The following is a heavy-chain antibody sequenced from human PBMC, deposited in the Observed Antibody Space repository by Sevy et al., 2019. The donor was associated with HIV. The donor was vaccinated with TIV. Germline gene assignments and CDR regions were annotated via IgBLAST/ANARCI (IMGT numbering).Heavy chain of an antibody. CDR1: GFTFDDYA. J-gene: IGHJ3*02. Sequence: GGSLRLSCAASGFTFDDYAMHWVWQAPGKGLEWVAGIYWNSGSIGYADSVKGRFTISRDNAKNSLYLQMNSLRAEDTAFYYCAKDTSPTAYSDAFDIWGQGTMVTVSS. D-gene: IGHD2-21*01. CDR3: AKDTSPTAYSDAFDI. V-gene: IGHV3-9*01. CDR2: IYWNSGSI.